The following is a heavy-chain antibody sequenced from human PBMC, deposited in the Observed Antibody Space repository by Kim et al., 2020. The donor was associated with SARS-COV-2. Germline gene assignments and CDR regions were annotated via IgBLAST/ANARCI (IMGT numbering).Heavy chain of an antibody. CDR2: IWYDGSNK. CDR1: GFTFSSYG. CDR3: ARESGIAAADWYFDL. Sequence: GGSLRLSCAASGFTFSSYGMHWVRQAPGKGLEWVAVIWYDGSNKYYADSVKGRFTISRDNSKNTLYLQMNSLRAEDTAVYYCARESGIAAADWYFDLWGRGTLVTVSS. D-gene: IGHD6-13*01. V-gene: IGHV3-33*01. J-gene: IGHJ2*01.